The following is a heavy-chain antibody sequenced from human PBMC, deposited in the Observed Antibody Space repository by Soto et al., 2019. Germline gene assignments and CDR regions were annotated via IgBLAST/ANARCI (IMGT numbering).Heavy chain of an antibody. Sequence: SETLSLTCTVSGGSISSGGYYWSWIRQHPGKGLEWIGYIYYSGSTYYNPSLKSRVTISVDTSKNQFSLKLNSVTAADTAVYYCARETGYYDSSGYLDYWGQGTLVTVSS. D-gene: IGHD3-22*01. V-gene: IGHV4-31*03. J-gene: IGHJ4*02. CDR1: GGSISSGGYY. CDR3: ARETGYYDSSGYLDY. CDR2: IYYSGST.